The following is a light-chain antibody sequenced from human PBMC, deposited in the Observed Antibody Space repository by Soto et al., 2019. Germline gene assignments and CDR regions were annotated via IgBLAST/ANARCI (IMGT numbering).Light chain of an antibody. CDR3: QSYDSSLSGSVV. CDR2: DNT. J-gene: IGLJ2*01. CDR1: SSNIGAGFD. V-gene: IGLV1-40*01. Sequence: QSVLTQPPSVSGAPGQRVTISCTGTSSNIGAGFDVHWYQKLPGTAPKLLIFDNTNRPSGVPDRFSASRSGTSASLAITGLQAGDEAVYFCQSYDSSLSGSVVFGGGTKVTVL.